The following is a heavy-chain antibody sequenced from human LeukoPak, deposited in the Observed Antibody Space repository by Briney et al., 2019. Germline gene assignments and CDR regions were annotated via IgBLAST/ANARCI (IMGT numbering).Heavy chain of an antibody. CDR2: TGYDT. CDR1: GFSFSDYA. J-gene: IGHJ4*02. D-gene: IGHD5/OR15-5a*01. Sequence: PGGSLRLSCAASGFSFSDYAMKWVRQAPGKGLEWVSSTGYDTYYADSVKGRCTISRDDFKDTLFLQMNSLGVEDTAVYYRAKNALYEKSVWDYFDYLGQGTLVTVSS. CDR3: AKNALYEKSVWDYFDY. V-gene: IGHV3-23*01.